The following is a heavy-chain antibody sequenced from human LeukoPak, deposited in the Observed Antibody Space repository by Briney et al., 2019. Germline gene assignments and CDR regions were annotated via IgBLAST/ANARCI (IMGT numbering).Heavy chain of an antibody. J-gene: IGHJ6*03. CDR1: GGSISSHY. CDR2: IYTSGST. CDR3: ARLGGSSSAWGYYYYYYYMDV. D-gene: IGHD6-6*01. Sequence: PSETLSLTCTVSGGSISSHYWSWIRQPPGKGLEWIGYIYTSGSTNYNPSLKSRVTISVDTSKNQFSLKLSSVTAADTAVYYCARLGGSSSAWGYYYYYYYMDVWGKGTTVTVSS. V-gene: IGHV4-4*09.